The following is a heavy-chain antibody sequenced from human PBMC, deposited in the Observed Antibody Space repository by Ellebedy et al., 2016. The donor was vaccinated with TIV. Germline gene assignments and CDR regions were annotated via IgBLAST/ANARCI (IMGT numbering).Heavy chain of an antibody. Sequence: GESLKISXAASGFPFSSYAMSWVRQPPGKGLEWVSSISDSGGNTYCADSVRGRFTFSRDNSKNTLYLQMNSLRAEDTAVYYCAKGWLGAGAGTDFDYWGRGTLVTVSS. CDR2: ISDSGGNT. V-gene: IGHV3-23*01. D-gene: IGHD6-13*01. J-gene: IGHJ4*02. CDR3: AKGWLGAGAGTDFDY. CDR1: GFPFSSYA.